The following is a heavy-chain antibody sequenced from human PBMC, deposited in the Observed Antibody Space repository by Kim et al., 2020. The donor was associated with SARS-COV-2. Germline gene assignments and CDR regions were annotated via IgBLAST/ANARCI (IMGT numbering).Heavy chain of an antibody. CDR2: ISSSSSYI. D-gene: IGHD1-26*01. Sequence: GGSLRLSCAASGFTFSSYSMNWVRQAPGKGLEWVSSISSSSSYIYYADSVKGRFTISRDNAKNSLYLQMNSLRAEDTAVYYCASRVGAVNWFDPWGQGTLVTVSS. CDR1: GFTFSSYS. CDR3: ASRVGAVNWFDP. V-gene: IGHV3-21*01. J-gene: IGHJ5*02.